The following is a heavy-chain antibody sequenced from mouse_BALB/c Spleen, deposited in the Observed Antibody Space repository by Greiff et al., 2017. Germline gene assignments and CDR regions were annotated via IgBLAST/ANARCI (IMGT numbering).Heavy chain of an antibody. CDR3: ARDVDGNYGAMDY. D-gene: IGHD2-1*01. CDR2: ISDSGSYT. Sequence: VQRLESGRGLVKPGGSLKLSCAASGYTFSDYYMYWVRQTPGKRLEWVATISDSGSYTYYPDSVKGRFTISIDNAKNTVYLQMSSLKSEETAMYYCARDVDGNYGAMDYWGQGTSVTVSS. V-gene: IGHV5-4*02. CDR1: GYTFSDYY. J-gene: IGHJ4*01.